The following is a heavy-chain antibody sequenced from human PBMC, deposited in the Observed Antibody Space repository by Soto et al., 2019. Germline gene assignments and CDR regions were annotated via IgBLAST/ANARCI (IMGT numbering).Heavy chain of an antibody. CDR1: GGSISSGGYY. J-gene: IGHJ4*02. V-gene: IGHV4-31*03. Sequence: QVQLQESGPGLVKPSQTLSLTCTVSGGSISSGGYYWSWIRQHPGKGLEWIGYIYYSGSTYYNPSLKSRVTISVDTSKNHFSLQLSSVTAADTAVYYCAGGFEDGPFPRIWYWGQGTLVTVSS. CDR2: IYYSGST. D-gene: IGHD3-10*01. CDR3: AGGFEDGPFPRIWY.